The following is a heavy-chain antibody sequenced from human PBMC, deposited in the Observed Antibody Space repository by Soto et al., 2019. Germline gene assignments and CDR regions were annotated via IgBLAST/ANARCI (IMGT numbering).Heavy chain of an antibody. CDR3: AKDYFSTGYYYGFDY. CDR2: ISSSGGTT. CDR1: GFTFSSFA. Sequence: GGSLRLSCAVSGFTFSSFAMSWVRQAPGKGLEWVSVISSSGGTTYYADSVKGRFTISRDNSKNTLYLQMNSLRAEDTAVYYCAKDYFSTGYYYGFDYWGQGTLVTVSS. D-gene: IGHD3-22*01. J-gene: IGHJ4*02. V-gene: IGHV3-23*01.